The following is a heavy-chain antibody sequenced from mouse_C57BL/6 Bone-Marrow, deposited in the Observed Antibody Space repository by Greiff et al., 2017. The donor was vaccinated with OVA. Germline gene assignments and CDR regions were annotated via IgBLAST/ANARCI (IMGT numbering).Heavy chain of an antibody. CDR1: GFSLTSYG. V-gene: IGHV2-2*01. CDR2: IWSGGST. D-gene: IGHD2-3*01. CDR3: ARNWDGYYPCWYFDV. J-gene: IGHJ1*03. Sequence: QVQLKESGPGLVQPSQSLSITCTVSGFSLTSYGVHWVRQSPGKGLEWLGVIWSGGSTDYNAAFISRLSISTDNSKSHFFFKMNSLHTDDTAIYYCARNWDGYYPCWYFDVWGTGTTVTVSS.